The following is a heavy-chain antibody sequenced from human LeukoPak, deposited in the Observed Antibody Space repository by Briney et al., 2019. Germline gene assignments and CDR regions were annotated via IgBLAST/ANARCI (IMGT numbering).Heavy chain of an antibody. J-gene: IGHJ5*02. D-gene: IGHD3-9*01. V-gene: IGHV3-30*18. CDR2: MSYGGQNE. CDR1: GLTFSGYD. Sequence: GGSLRLSCAASGLTFSGYDMHWVCQAPGKGPEWVAEMSYGGQNERYAASVKGRFTVSRDNPKNTVYLEMNSLRLEDPAVYYCVKAKQTFNGGNFEHRALDPWGQGTLGTVS. CDR3: VKAKQTFNGGNFEHRALDP.